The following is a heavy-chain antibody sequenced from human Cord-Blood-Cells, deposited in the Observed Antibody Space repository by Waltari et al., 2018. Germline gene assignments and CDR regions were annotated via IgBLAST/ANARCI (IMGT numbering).Heavy chain of an antibody. CDR3: ASTSSSWYYFDY. CDR2: MNPNSGNT. D-gene: IGHD6-13*01. J-gene: IGHJ4*02. Sequence: QVQLVQSGAEVKKPGASVKVSCKASGYTFTSYDINWVRQATGQGLEWMGWMNPNSGNTGYAPKFQGRVTMTRNTSISTAYMELSSLRSEDTAVYYCASTSSSWYYFDYWGQGTLVTVSS. CDR1: GYTFTSYD. V-gene: IGHV1-8*01.